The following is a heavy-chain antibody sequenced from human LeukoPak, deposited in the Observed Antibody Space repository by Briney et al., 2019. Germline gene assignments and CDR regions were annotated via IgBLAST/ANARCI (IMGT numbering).Heavy chain of an antibody. CDR1: GFSFSKDW. Sequence: PGGSLRLSCAASGFSFSKDWMSWVRQAPGKGLEWVGRIKSKADGGTTDYAAPVNGRFTISRDDSKNMLYLQMNSLQNEDTAVYFCTNYNGKDAFAIWGQGTMVAVSA. V-gene: IGHV3-15*01. CDR3: TNYNGKDAFAI. CDR2: IKSKADGGTT. J-gene: IGHJ3*02. D-gene: IGHD2-8*01.